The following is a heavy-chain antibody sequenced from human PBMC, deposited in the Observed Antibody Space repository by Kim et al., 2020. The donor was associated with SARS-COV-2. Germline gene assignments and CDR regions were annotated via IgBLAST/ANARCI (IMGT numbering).Heavy chain of an antibody. V-gene: IGHV3-53*04. D-gene: IGHD3-10*01. CDR2: IYSGGST. Sequence: GGSLRLSCAASGFTVSSNYMSWVRQAPGKGLEWVSVIYSGGSTYYADSVKGRFTISRHNSKNTLYLQMNSLRAEDTAVYYCARDLNYYGSGSAGMDVWGQGTTVTVSS. CDR1: GFTVSSNY. CDR3: ARDLNYYGSGSAGMDV. J-gene: IGHJ6*02.